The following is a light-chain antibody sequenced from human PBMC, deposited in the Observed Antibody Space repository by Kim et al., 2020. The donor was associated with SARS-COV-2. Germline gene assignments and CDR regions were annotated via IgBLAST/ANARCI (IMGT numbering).Light chain of an antibody. CDR2: GKN. J-gene: IGLJ3*02. CDR3: YSWDGSGDHRV. V-gene: IGLV3-19*02. Sequence: SSELTQDPAVSVALGQTVRITCQGDSLRRYYASWYQQKPGQAPVRVIYGKNSRPSGVPDRFSDSSSGNTASLTITGAQAEDEADYYCYSWDGSGDHRVFGGGTQLTVL. CDR1: SLRRYY.